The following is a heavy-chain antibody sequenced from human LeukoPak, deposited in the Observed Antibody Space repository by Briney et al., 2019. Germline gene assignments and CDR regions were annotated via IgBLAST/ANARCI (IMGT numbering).Heavy chain of an antibody. CDR3: ARDGEWELPGGTVDY. V-gene: IGHV3-33*01. CDR2: IWYDGSNK. CDR1: GFTFSSYG. Sequence: GGSLRLSCAASGFTFSSYGMHWVRRAPGKGLEWVAVIWYDGSNKYYADSVKGRFTISRDNSKNTLYLQMNSLRAEDTAVYYCARDGEWELPGGTVDYWGQGTLVTVSS. D-gene: IGHD1-26*01. J-gene: IGHJ4*02.